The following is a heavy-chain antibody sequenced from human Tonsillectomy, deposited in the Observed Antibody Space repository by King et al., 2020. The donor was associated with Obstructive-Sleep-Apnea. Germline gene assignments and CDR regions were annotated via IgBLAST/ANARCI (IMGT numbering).Heavy chain of an antibody. CDR1: GGSIGSGGFY. V-gene: IGHV4-31*01. D-gene: IGHD3-10*02. Sequence: VQLQESGPGLVTPSQTLSLTCTVSGGSIGSGGFYWSWIRQLPGRDLEWIGYIYNGETSYYNPSLEGLVTISADTPKDQFPLKLTSVTAADTAVYYCARDHDRERGIFDYWGQGTLVTVSS. CDR2: IYNGETS. CDR3: ARDHDRERGIFDY. J-gene: IGHJ4*02.